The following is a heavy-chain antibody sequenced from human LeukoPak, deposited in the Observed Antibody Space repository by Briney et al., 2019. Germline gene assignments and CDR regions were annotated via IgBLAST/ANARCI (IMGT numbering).Heavy chain of an antibody. V-gene: IGHV4-31*03. CDR3: ARGGDRRGFDY. D-gene: IGHD1-14*01. CDR1: GDSISNGGYY. J-gene: IGHJ4*02. CDR2: IYDSGTT. Sequence: SRTLSLTCTVSGDSISNGGYYWSWIRLHPGKGLEWVRYIYDSGTTYYSPALQSRVSISVDTSDNKFSLKLKSLTAADTAVYYCARGGDRRGFDYWGQGTLVTVSS.